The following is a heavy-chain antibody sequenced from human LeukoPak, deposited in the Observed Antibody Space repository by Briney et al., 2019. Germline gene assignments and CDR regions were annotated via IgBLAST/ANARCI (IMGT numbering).Heavy chain of an antibody. D-gene: IGHD4-23*01. J-gene: IGHJ4*02. CDR1: GGSLSSYY. V-gene: IGHV4-59*01. Sequence: SETLSLTCTVSGGSLSSYYWSWIRQPPGKGLEWVGFIFYTGSTNYNPSLKRRVTMSVDTSKNQFSLKLSSVTAADTAVYYCARRGGHGGSFDYWGQGTLVTVSS. CDR3: ARRGGHGGSFDY. CDR2: IFYTGST.